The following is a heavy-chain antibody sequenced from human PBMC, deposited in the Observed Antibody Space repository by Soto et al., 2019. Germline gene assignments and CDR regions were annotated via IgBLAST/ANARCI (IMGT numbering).Heavy chain of an antibody. Sequence: GGSLRLSCAASGLTFSIFAMSWVRQSPGKGLEWVSTISGSGGSTYYADAVKGRFTISRDNSMGTLYLQMKSLRVEDTAIYYCAKEVSLGSTVDLGYWGQGALVTVSS. D-gene: IGHD7-27*01. V-gene: IGHV3-23*01. CDR2: ISGSGGST. CDR1: GLTFSIFA. J-gene: IGHJ4*02. CDR3: AKEVSLGSTVDLGY.